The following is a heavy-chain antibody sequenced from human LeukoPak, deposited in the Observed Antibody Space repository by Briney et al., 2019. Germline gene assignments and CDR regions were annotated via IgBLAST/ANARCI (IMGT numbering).Heavy chain of an antibody. CDR3: ARQSRDGSKTRGYYFDF. V-gene: IGHV5-51*01. D-gene: IGHD3-10*01. CDR1: GYIFTHYW. CDR2: LYPADSDT. Sequence: GESLKISCQVSGYIFTHYWIGWVRQMPGNGLESMGILYPADSDTTYSPSFQGQVTISADKSINTVYLQWSSLKASDTAMYYCARQSRDGSKTRGYYFDFWGQGTLVTVSS. J-gene: IGHJ4*02.